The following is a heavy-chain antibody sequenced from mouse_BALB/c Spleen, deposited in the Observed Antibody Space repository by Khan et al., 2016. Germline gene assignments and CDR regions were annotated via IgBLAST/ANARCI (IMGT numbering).Heavy chain of an antibody. CDR2: ISYNGST. D-gene: IGHD1-2*01. CDR3: ARTARVKY. CDR1: GYSITSGYG. J-gene: IGHJ2*01. V-gene: IGHV3-2*02. Sequence: EVKLLESGPGLVKPSQSLSFTCTVTGYSITSGYGWNWIRQFPGNKLEWVGSISYNGSTNYNPSFKSRASITRDTSTNQFFLQLNSVTTEDTAAFYCARTARVKYWGQGTTLTVSS.